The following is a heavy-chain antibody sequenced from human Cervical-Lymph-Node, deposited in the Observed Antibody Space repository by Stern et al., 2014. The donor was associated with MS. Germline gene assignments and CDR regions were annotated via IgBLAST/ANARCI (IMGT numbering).Heavy chain of an antibody. D-gene: IGHD4-17*01. CDR2: IYASGNT. J-gene: IGHJ4*02. V-gene: IGHV4-61*02. CDR3: ATSGGRRGDFRDY. Sequence: QLQLQESGPGLVKPSQTLSLTCTVSGGSVSTYNYYWTWIRQPAGKGLEWIGRIYASGNTNYNPSLKGRVTISLDTSRNQFSLKLTPVTAADTAVYYCATSGGRRGDFRDYWGQGTLVTVSS. CDR1: GGSVSTYNYY.